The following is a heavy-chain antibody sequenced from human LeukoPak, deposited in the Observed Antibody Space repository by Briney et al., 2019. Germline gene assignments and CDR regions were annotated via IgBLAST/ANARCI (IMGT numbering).Heavy chain of an antibody. Sequence: AGGYLRLSCAAAGFTCSSYAMRWLRQAQGKGLEWVSAVSGSGGSTYYADAVKGRFTISRDNSKNALYLQMNSLRAEDTAVYYCAKDQGYYDLWSGFDHWGQGTLVTVSS. D-gene: IGHD3-3*01. CDR1: GFTCSSYA. CDR2: VSGSGGST. CDR3: AKDQGYYDLWSGFDH. V-gene: IGHV3-23*01. J-gene: IGHJ4*02.